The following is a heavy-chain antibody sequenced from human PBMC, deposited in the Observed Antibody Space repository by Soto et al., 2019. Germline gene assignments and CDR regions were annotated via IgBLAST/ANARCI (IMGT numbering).Heavy chain of an antibody. J-gene: IGHJ6*02. CDR2: ISGSGGST. Sequence: GGSLRLSCAASGFTFSRNAMSWVRQAPGKGLEWVSAISGSGGSTYYADSVKGRFTISRDNSKNTLYLQMNSLRAEDTAVYYCAKKKPQYYDIMTGHLSCYYYGMDFWGQGTAVTGSS. D-gene: IGHD3-9*01. V-gene: IGHV3-23*01. CDR3: AKKKPQYYDIMTGHLSCYYYGMDF. CDR1: GFTFSRNA.